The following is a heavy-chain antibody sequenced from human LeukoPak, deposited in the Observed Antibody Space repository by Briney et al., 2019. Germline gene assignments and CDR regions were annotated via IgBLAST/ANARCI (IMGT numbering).Heavy chain of an antibody. J-gene: IGHJ4*02. D-gene: IGHD1-26*01. Sequence: PGRSLRLSCAASGFTFDDYATHWVRQAPGKGLEWVSGISWNSGSIGYADSVKGRFTISRDNAKNSLYLQMNSLRAEDTALYYCSKDCAAVSCERRGHPDWGQGTLVTVSS. CDR3: SKDCAAVSCERRGHPD. V-gene: IGHV3-9*01. CDR2: ISWNSGSI. CDR1: GFTFDDYA.